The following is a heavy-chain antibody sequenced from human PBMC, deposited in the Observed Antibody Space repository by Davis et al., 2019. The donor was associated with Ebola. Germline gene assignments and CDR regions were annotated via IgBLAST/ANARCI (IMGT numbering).Heavy chain of an antibody. CDR1: GGSISSYH. Sequence: MPSETLSLTCTVSGGSISSYHWSWIRQPPGKGLEWIGYIYYSGSTYYNPSLKSRVTISVDTSKNQFSLKLRSVTAADTAVYYCARQGWSGYSLRHWLDPWGRGTLVTVSS. CDR2: IYYSGST. D-gene: IGHD3-3*01. V-gene: IGHV4-59*08. J-gene: IGHJ5*02. CDR3: ARQGWSGYSLRHWLDP.